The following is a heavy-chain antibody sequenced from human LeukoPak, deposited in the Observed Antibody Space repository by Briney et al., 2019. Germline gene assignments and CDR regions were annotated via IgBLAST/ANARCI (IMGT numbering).Heavy chain of an antibody. D-gene: IGHD4-17*01. CDR2: ISWNSGSI. J-gene: IGHJ4*02. V-gene: IGHV3-9*01. CDR1: GFTFDDYA. Sequence: GGSLRLSCAASGFTFDDYAMHWVRQAPGKGLEWVSGISWNSGSIGYADSVKGRFTISRDNAKNSLYLQMNSLRAEDTALYYCAKRDYGDSSDYWGQGTLVTVSS. CDR3: AKRDYGDSSDY.